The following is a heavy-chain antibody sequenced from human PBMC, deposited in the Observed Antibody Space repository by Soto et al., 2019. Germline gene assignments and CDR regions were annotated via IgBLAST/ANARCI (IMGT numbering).Heavy chain of an antibody. CDR1: GYNFTSYG. D-gene: IGHD4-17*01. V-gene: IGHV1-18*04. J-gene: IGHJ6*02. Sequence: ASVKVSCKASGYNFTSYGISWVRQAPGQGLEWMGWISAYNGNTNYAQKLQGRVTMTTDPSTGTAYMELRSLRSDDTAVYYCASGRTTRAGMDVWGQGTTVTVSS. CDR3: ASGRTTRAGMDV. CDR2: ISAYNGNT.